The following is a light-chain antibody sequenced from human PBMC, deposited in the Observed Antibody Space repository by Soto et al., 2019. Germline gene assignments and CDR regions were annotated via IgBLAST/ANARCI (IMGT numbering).Light chain of an antibody. CDR2: EVS. CDR1: SSDVGGYNF. CDR3: CSYTSSSPYV. V-gene: IGLV2-14*01. J-gene: IGLJ1*01. Sequence: QSALTQPASVSGSPGQSITISCTGTSSDVGGYNFVSWYQHHPGKAPKLMIYEVSNRPSGVSNRFSGSKSGNTASLTISGIQAEDEADYYCCSYTSSSPYVFGTGTKVTVL.